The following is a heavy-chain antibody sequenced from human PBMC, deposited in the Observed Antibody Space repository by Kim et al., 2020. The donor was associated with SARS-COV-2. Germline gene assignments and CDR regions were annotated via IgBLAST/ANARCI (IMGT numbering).Heavy chain of an antibody. CDR3: ARRKKLGGGAFDI. J-gene: IGHJ3*02. D-gene: IGHD6-6*01. V-gene: IGHV4-39*01. CDR2: IYNSGST. Sequence: SETLSLTCTVSGGSISSSSYYWGWIRQPPGKGLEWIGSIYNSGSTYYNPSLKSRVTISVDTSKNQFSLKLSSVTAADTAVYYCARRKKLGGGAFDIWGQGTMVTVSS. CDR1: GGSISSSSYY.